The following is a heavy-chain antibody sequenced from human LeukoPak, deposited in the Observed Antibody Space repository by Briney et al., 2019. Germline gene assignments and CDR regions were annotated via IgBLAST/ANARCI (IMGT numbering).Heavy chain of an antibody. J-gene: IGHJ2*01. Sequence: SETLSLTCAVYDASLTGYYWSWIRQPPGKGLEWIGEINHSGNTNYNPSLKSRVTISVDTSKNQFSLKLSSVTAADTAVYYCARIHRRADSNYEDWYFDLWGRGTLVTVSS. CDR3: ARIHRRADSNYEDWYFDL. CDR2: INHSGNT. V-gene: IGHV4-34*01. D-gene: IGHD4-11*01. CDR1: DASLTGYY.